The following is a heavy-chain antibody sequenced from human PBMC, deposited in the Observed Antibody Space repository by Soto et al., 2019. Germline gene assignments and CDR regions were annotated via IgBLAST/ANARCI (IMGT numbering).Heavy chain of an antibody. D-gene: IGHD6-13*01. J-gene: IGHJ4*02. CDR2: IYYSGST. V-gene: IGHV4-59*01. CDR3: ASLYSSSWYYFDY. Sequence: QVQLQESGPGLVKPSETLSLTCTVSGGSISSYYWSWIRPPPGKGLEWIGYIYYSGSTNYNPSLKSRVTISVDTSKNQFSLKLSSVTAADTAVYYCASLYSSSWYYFDYWGQGTLVTVSS. CDR1: GGSISSYY.